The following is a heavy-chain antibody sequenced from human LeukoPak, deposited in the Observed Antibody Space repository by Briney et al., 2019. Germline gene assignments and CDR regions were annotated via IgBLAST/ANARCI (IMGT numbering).Heavy chain of an antibody. CDR3: ARANISRRGPWYYHYVDV. D-gene: IGHD2/OR15-2a*01. Sequence: GESLEISCKGSGYLFISHWIGWVRQVPGKGLEWVGIIYPGYSDTRYSPAFEGQVTMSVDKSISTAYLKWSSLKASDTAVYYCARANISRRGPWYYHYVDVWGKGTTVTVSS. CDR2: IYPGYSDT. CDR1: GYLFISHW. V-gene: IGHV5-51*01. J-gene: IGHJ6*03.